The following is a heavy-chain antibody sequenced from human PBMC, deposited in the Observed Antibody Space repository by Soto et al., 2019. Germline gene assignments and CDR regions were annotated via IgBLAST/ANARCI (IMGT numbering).Heavy chain of an antibody. CDR1: GGSVSSCRFY. CDR2: IYYSGST. CDR3: ARSGSGSGWL. V-gene: IGHV4-61*01. Sequence: QVQLQESGPGLVKPSETLSLTCTFSGGSVSSCRFYWSWIRQPPGKGLEWIGYIYYSGSTKYNSSLRSRVTISVDTSKNQFSLKLTSVTAADTAVYYCARSGSGSGWLGGQGTLVTVSS. J-gene: IGHJ4*02. D-gene: IGHD6-19*01.